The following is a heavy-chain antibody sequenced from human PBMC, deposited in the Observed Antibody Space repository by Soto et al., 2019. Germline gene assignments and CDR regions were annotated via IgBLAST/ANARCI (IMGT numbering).Heavy chain of an antibody. D-gene: IGHD3-9*01. CDR1: GYTFTDSF. CDR2: INPYCGAA. Sequence: QVQLVQSGAEVKKPGASVKVSCNTSGYTFTDSFMHWVRQAPGQGLQWMGWINPYCGAANHAQRFQGSVTMTTDTSLSTPYMELSKLISDDPSVYYCARVTHYDIRADFDSWCQGTLVTVSS. V-gene: IGHV1-2*02. CDR3: ARVTHYDIRADFDS. J-gene: IGHJ4*02.